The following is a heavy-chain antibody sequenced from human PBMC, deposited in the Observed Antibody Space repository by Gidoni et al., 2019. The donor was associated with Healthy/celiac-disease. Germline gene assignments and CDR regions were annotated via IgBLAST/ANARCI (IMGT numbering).Heavy chain of an antibody. CDR1: GFTFSSYA. CDR2: ISYDGSNK. D-gene: IGHD6-6*01. J-gene: IGHJ4*02. Sequence: QVQLVESGGGVVQPGRSLRLSCAASGFTFSSYAMHWVRQAPGKGLEWVAVISYDGSNKYYADSVKGRFTISRDNSKNTLYLQMNSLRAEDTAVYYCARAAPSPQPPRYSSSSGGFDYWGQGTLVTVSS. V-gene: IGHV3-30-3*01. CDR3: ARAAPSPQPPRYSSSSGGFDY.